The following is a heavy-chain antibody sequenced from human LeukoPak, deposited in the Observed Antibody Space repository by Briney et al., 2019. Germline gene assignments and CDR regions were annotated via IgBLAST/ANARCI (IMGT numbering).Heavy chain of an antibody. Sequence: GGSLRLSCAASGFTFDDYAMHWVRQAPGKGLEWVAVISYDGSNKYYADSVKGRFTISRDNSKNTLYLQMNSLRAEDTAVYYCARGTKYDAFDIWGQGTMVTVSS. CDR2: ISYDGSNK. CDR1: GFTFDDYA. CDR3: ARGTKYDAFDI. J-gene: IGHJ3*02. D-gene: IGHD2-2*01. V-gene: IGHV3-30-3*01.